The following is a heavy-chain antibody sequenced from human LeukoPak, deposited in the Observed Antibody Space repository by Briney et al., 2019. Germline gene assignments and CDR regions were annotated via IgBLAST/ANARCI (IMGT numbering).Heavy chain of an antibody. CDR2: ISSSGSTI. J-gene: IGHJ6*02. D-gene: IGHD6-13*01. CDR1: GFTFSSYS. CDR3: ARDYSSSWYEDVYYYGMDV. V-gene: IGHV3-48*02. Sequence: PGRSLRLSCAASGFTFSSYSMNWVRQAPGKGLEWVSYISSSGSTIYYADSVKGRFTISRDNAKNSLYLQMNSLRDEDTAVYYCARDYSSSWYEDVYYYGMDVWGQGTTVTVSS.